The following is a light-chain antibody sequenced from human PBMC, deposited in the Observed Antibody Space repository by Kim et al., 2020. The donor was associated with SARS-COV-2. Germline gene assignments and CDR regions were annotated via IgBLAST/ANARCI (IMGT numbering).Light chain of an antibody. CDR2: AAS. J-gene: IGKJ1*01. Sequence: VSPGAKAPLSCRASRSAGKSLAWFQQRPGQAPRLVIYAASTRATGIPARFSGSGSGTNFTLTISSLQSEDLAVYYCQQYYSWPRTFGQGTKVEI. CDR1: RSAGKS. CDR3: QQYYSWPRT. V-gene: IGKV3-15*01.